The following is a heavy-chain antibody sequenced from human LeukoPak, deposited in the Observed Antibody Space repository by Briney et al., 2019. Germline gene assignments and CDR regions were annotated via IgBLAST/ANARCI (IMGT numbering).Heavy chain of an antibody. D-gene: IGHD6-19*01. CDR1: GFTIGNHG. CDR2: ISHDGRAE. CDR3: AKDGGSSDWYNWFDP. V-gene: IGHV3-30*18. Sequence: PGGSLRLSCAVSGFTIGNHGMHWVRQAAGKGLEWVAMISHDGRAEYYRDSVKGRLSISRDNSNNMLYLQMNSLRVEDTAVYYCAKDGGSSDWYNWFDPWGQGTLVTVSS. J-gene: IGHJ5*02.